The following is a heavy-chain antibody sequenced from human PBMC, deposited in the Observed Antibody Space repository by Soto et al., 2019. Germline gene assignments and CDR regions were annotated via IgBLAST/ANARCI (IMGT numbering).Heavy chain of an antibody. V-gene: IGHV4-59*08. Sequence: SETLSLTCTVSGGSISSYYWSWIRQPPGKGLEWIGYIYYSGSTNYNPSLKSRVTISVDTSKNQFSLKLSSVTAADTAVYYCARGCSGGICYSGYYFDYWGQGALVTVS. CDR1: GGSISSYY. J-gene: IGHJ4*02. D-gene: IGHD2-15*01. CDR3: ARGCSGGICYSGYYFDY. CDR2: IYYSGST.